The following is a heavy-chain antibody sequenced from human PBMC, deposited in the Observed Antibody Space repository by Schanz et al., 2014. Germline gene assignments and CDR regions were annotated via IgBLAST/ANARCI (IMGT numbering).Heavy chain of an antibody. Sequence: QVQLVQSGAEVMKPGSSVKVSCKASGGTFSSYTINWVRQAPGQGLEWMGKINPSSGTTRIAQNCQGRLTVTRDTSASTVNMELSSLRSEDTAVDYCARGGFFDSTSFDSWGQGTLVTVSS. CDR1: GGTFSSYT. J-gene: IGHJ4*02. V-gene: IGHV1-46*03. D-gene: IGHD2-2*01. CDR3: ARGGFFDSTSFDS. CDR2: INPSSGTT.